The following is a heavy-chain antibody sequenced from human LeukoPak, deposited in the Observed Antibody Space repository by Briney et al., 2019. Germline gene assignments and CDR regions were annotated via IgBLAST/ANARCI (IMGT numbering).Heavy chain of an antibody. CDR2: IRYDETNK. Sequence: GGSLRLSCAASGFTFNNYGIHWVRQAPGKGLEWVAFIRYDETNKYYADSVKGRFTISRDNSKNTLTLQMNSLRAEDTAVYYCAKDFEQWLENTYYFDYWGQGTLVTVSS. D-gene: IGHD6-19*01. V-gene: IGHV3-30*02. CDR3: AKDFEQWLENTYYFDY. J-gene: IGHJ4*02. CDR1: GFTFNNYG.